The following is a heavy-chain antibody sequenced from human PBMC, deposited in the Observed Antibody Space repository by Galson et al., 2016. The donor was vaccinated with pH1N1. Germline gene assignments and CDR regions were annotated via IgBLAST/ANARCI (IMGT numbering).Heavy chain of an antibody. J-gene: IGHJ4*02. CDR3: AIDQNWNLDY. D-gene: IGHD1-1*01. Sequence: QSGAEVKKPGESLKISCKGSGYKFARSWIVWVRQAPGKGLEWLGWISTSKGNTKNAQRLLDRVTMTRDTSTSTVFMELTSLRSDDTAIYYCAIDQNWNLDYWGQGTLLTVSS. V-gene: IGHV1-18*04. CDR2: ISTSKGNT. CDR1: GYKFARSW.